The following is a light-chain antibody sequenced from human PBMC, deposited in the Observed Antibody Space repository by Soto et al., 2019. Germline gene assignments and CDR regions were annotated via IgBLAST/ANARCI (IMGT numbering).Light chain of an antibody. J-gene: IGLJ3*02. CDR1: SSNVGKNY. CDR2: DNN. Sequence: QSVLTQPPSVSAAPGQKVTISCSGSSSNVGKNYVSWYQQLPGTAPKLLIYDNNKRPSGIPDRFSGSKSGTSATLAITGLQTGDEADDYCGTWESSLSAGGVFGGGTKLTVL. V-gene: IGLV1-51*01. CDR3: GTWESSLSAGGV.